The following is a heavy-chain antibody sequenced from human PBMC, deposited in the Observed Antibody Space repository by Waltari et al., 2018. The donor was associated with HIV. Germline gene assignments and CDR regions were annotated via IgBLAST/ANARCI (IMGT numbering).Heavy chain of an antibody. CDR3: ASPKFGFYYYDMDV. Sequence: EVQLVESGGGLVQPGGSLRPSCAVSAFTVRSTSMDWVRQAPGKGLEWVSVIYGGGLTYYADFVTGRFTISRDKSKKTLYLQMNSLRAEDTAVYYCASPKFGFYYYDMDVWGQGTTVTVSS. CDR2: IYGGGLT. D-gene: IGHD3-10*01. J-gene: IGHJ6*02. V-gene: IGHV3-66*02. CDR1: AFTVRSTS.